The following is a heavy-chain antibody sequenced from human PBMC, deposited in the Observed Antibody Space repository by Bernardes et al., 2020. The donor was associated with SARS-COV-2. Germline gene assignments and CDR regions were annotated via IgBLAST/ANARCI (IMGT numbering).Heavy chain of an antibody. CDR2: IYHTGDN. J-gene: IGHJ4*02. CDR1: GDSISSPYW. D-gene: IGHD2-15*01. Sequence: SETLSLTCTVSGDSISSPYWWTWVRQTPGKGLEFIAAIYHTGDNLYNPSLKSRVTISVDKSNNKFSLRLTSVTAADTALYFCATILDPGNGWSFHYWGQGTLVTVSS. V-gene: IGHV4-4*02. CDR3: ATILDPGNGWSFHY.